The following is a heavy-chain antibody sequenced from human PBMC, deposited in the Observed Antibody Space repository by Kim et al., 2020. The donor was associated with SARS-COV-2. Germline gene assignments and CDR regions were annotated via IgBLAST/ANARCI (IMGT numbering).Heavy chain of an antibody. J-gene: IGHJ4*02. V-gene: IGHV3-64*01. CDR1: GFTFSSYA. CDR2: ISSNGGST. D-gene: IGHD5-18*01. Sequence: GGSLRLSCAASGFTFSSYAMHWVRQAPGKGLEYVSAISSNGGSTYYANSVKGRFTISRDNSKNTLYLQMGSLRAEDMAVYYGARVDSYGYGSDYWGQGTLVTVSS. CDR3: ARVDSYGYGSDY.